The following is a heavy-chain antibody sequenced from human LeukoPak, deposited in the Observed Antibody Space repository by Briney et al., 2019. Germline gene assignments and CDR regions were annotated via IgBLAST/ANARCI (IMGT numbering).Heavy chain of an antibody. CDR1: GGTFSSYA. Sequence: SVKDSCKASGGTFSSYAISWVRQAPGQGLEWMGRIIPIFGTANYAQKFQGRVTITTDESTSTAYMKLSSLRSEDTAVYYCARDPSWRLSVPTYDYWGQGTLVTVSS. V-gene: IGHV1-69*05. D-gene: IGHD3-16*02. CDR3: ARDPSWRLSVPTYDY. CDR2: IIPIFGTA. J-gene: IGHJ4*02.